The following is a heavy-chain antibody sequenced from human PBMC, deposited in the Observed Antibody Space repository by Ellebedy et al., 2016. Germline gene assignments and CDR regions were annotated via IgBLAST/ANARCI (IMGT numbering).Heavy chain of an antibody. Sequence: SVKVSCXASVCTFISYSISWVRQAPGQGLEWMGGIIPIFGTANYAQKFQGRVTITADESTSTAYMELSSLRSEDTAVYYCARRRPTYGMDVWGQGTTVTVSS. J-gene: IGHJ6*02. V-gene: IGHV1-69*13. CDR2: IIPIFGTA. CDR1: VCTFISYS. CDR3: ARRRPTYGMDV.